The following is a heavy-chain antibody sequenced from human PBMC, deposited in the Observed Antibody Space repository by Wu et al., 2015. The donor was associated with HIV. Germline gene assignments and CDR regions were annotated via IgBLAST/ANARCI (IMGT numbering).Heavy chain of an antibody. D-gene: IGHD5-12*01. J-gene: IGHJ6*03. Sequence: VQLVQSGDEVKKPGASVKISCKASGYNLRSYGVSWVRQAPGQGLEWVGWISAYSGKTDHAQKFQGRVTMTGDTSISTAYVELRRLRFDDTAVYYCAFGQAATISDYYYMDVWGKGTTVTVSS. CDR3: AFGQAATISDYYYMDV. CDR1: GYNLRSYG. V-gene: IGHV1-18*01. CDR2: ISAYSGKT.